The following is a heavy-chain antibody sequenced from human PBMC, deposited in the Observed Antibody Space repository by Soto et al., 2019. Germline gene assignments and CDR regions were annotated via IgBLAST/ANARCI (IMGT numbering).Heavy chain of an antibody. V-gene: IGHV4-30-2*01. CDR3: AAGGGLPRYY. CDR1: GGSISSGCYA. Sequence: SETLSLTCAVSGGSISSGCYAWSWMRQPPGKGLEWIGYIYHSGSTYYNPSLKSRVTISVDRSKNQFSLKLSSVTAADTAVYYCAAGGGLPRYYWGQGTLVTVSS. CDR2: IYHSGST. J-gene: IGHJ4*02. D-gene: IGHD5-12*01.